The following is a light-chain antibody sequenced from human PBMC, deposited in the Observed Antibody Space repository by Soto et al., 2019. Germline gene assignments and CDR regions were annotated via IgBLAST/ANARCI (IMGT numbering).Light chain of an antibody. V-gene: IGKV4-1*01. CDR1: QSVLYSSNNKNY. CDR3: QQYYSTPHT. J-gene: IGKJ2*01. CDR2: WAS. Sequence: DIVMTQSPDSLAVSLGERATINCKSSQSVLYSSNNKNYLAWYQQKPRQPPKLLIYWASTRESGVPGRFSGSGSGTDFTLTISSLQAEDVAVYCCQQYYSTPHTFGQGTKLEIK.